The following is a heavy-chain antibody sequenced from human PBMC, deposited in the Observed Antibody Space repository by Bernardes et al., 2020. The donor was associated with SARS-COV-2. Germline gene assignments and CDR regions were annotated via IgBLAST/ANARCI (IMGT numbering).Heavy chain of an antibody. CDR3: ATANPYNYDMWFDP. D-gene: IGHD3-22*01. J-gene: IGHJ5*02. CDR2: FDPEDGET. V-gene: IGHV1-24*01. CDR1: GYTLTELS. Sequence: ASVKVSCKVSGYTLTELSMHWVRQAPGKGLEWMGGFDPEDGETIYAQKFQGRVTMTEDTSTDTAYMELSSLRSEDTAVYYCATANPYNYDMWFDPWGQGTLVTVSS.